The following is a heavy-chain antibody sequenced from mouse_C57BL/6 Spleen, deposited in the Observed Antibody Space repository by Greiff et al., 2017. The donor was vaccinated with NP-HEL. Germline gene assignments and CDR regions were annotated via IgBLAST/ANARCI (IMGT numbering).Heavy chain of an antibody. CDR3: ARSEGLGYGPWCAY. J-gene: IGHJ3*01. Sequence: VQLQQSGPELVKPGASVKMSCKASGYTFTDYNMHWVKQSHGKSLEWIGYINPNNGGTSYNQKFKGKATLTVNKSSSTAYMELRSLTSEDSAVYYCARSEGLGYGPWCAYWGQGTLVTVSA. CDR2: INPNNGGT. D-gene: IGHD2-2*01. V-gene: IGHV1-22*01. CDR1: GYTFTDYN.